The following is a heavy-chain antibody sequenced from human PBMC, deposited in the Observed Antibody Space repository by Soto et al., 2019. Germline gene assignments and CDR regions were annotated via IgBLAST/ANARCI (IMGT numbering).Heavy chain of an antibody. CDR3: ARGYSSGPDY. Sequence: GGSLRRSCAGSGFTFRDHWIHWIRQAPGKGLVWVSRINSDGSTTTYADSVKGRFTISRDNAKSTLYLQLNSLRAEDTALYYCARGYSSGPDYWGQGTLVTVSS. V-gene: IGHV3-74*01. CDR2: INSDGSTT. J-gene: IGHJ4*02. D-gene: IGHD6-19*01. CDR1: GFTFRDHW.